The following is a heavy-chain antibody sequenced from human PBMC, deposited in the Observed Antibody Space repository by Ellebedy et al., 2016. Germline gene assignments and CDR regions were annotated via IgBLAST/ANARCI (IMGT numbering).Heavy chain of an antibody. V-gene: IGHV4-34*01. Sequence: ESLKLSXAASGFTFSSYAMSWVRQPPGKGLEWIGEINHSGSTNYNPSLKSRVTISVDTSKNHFSLKLSSVTAADTAVYYCARADSSGWYPNLGYWGQGTLVTVSS. CDR1: GFTFSSYA. J-gene: IGHJ4*02. CDR2: INHSGST. D-gene: IGHD6-19*01. CDR3: ARADSSGWYPNLGY.